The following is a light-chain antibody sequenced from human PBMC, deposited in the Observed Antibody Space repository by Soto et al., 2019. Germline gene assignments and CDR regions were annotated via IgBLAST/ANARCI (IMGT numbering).Light chain of an antibody. J-gene: IGKJ4*01. CDR2: DAT. CDR3: QQRSNWPPV. Sequence: VLTQSPATLSLSPGESAALSCRASQSVGSYLAWLQQVPGQAPRLLIYDATNRANGIPAKFRGSGSGTDFTLTTSSLEPEDFAVYYCQQRSNWPPVFGGGTKVDI. CDR1: QSVGSY. V-gene: IGKV3-11*01.